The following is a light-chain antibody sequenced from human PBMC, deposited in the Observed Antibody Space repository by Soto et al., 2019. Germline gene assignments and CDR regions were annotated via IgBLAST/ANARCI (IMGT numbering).Light chain of an antibody. CDR3: HQFGSSLSA. Sequence: EIVFTQSPGTLSLSPGERATLSCRASQSVSSSYLAWHQQKPGQAPRLLIYGTSTRATGVPDRFSGSGYGTDFTLTISELEPEDFAVFFCHQFGSSLSAFGPGTKVDIK. CDR2: GTS. V-gene: IGKV3-20*01. CDR1: QSVSSSY. J-gene: IGKJ1*01.